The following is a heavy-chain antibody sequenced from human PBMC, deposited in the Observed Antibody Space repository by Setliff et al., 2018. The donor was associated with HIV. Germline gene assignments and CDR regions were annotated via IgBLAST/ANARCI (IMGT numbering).Heavy chain of an antibody. J-gene: IGHJ4*02. Sequence: KPSETLSLTCAVSGYSISSGYYWGWIRQPPGKGPEWIGSIYHSGSTYYSPSLMSRVTISVDTSKNQFSLNLSSVTAADTAVYYCARHAWFGELLGYYFDYWGQGKMVTV. CDR3: ARHAWFGELLGYYFDY. V-gene: IGHV4-38-2*01. CDR2: IYHSGST. CDR1: GYSISSGYY. D-gene: IGHD3-10*01.